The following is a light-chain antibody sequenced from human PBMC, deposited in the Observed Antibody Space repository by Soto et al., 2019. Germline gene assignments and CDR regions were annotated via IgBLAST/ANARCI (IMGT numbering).Light chain of an antibody. CDR1: SSKIGSNT. CDR2: KSN. V-gene: IGLV1-44*01. J-gene: IGLJ3*02. CDR3: AAWDDSLNGRA. Sequence: QSVLTQPPSASATPGQRVTISCSGSSSKIGSNTVNWYQQLPGTAPKLLIYKSNQRPSGVPDRFSGSKSGTSASLAISGLQSEDEADYYCAAWDDSLNGRAFGGGTKVTVL.